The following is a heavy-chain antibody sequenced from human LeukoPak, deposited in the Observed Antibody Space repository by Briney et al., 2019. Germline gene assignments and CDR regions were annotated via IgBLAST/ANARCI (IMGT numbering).Heavy chain of an antibody. CDR3: AKEPLPPYDFWSGYWDY. CDR2: ISGSGDST. Sequence: GGSLRLSCAASGFTFSSYAMSWVRQAPGKGLEWVSAISGSGDSTYYADSVKGRFTISRDNSKNTLYLQMNSLRAEDTAVYYCAKEPLPPYDFWSGYWDYWGQGTLVTVSS. V-gene: IGHV3-23*01. J-gene: IGHJ4*02. CDR1: GFTFSSYA. D-gene: IGHD3-3*01.